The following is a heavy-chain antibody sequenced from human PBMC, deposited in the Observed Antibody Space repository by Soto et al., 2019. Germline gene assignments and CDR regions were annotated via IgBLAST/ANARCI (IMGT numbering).Heavy chain of an antibody. CDR3: ARVYGSGSYYFYYYYGMVV. Sequence: PSETLSLTCAVYGGSFSGYYWSWIRQPPGKGLEWIGEINHSGSTNYNPSLKSRVTISVDTSKNQFSLKLSSVTAADTAVYYCARVYGSGSYYFYYYYGMVVWGQGTTVTVSS. D-gene: IGHD3-10*01. J-gene: IGHJ6*02. CDR2: INHSGST. CDR1: GGSFSGYY. V-gene: IGHV4-34*01.